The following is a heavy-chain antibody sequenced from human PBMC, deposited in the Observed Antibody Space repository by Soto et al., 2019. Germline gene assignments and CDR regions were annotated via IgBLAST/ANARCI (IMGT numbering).Heavy chain of an antibody. CDR2: ISYDGSNK. CDR3: ARDPGGSYFDY. CDR1: GFTFSSYA. J-gene: IGHJ4*02. D-gene: IGHD2-15*01. Sequence: GGSLRLSCAASGFTFSSYAMHWVRQAPGKGLEWVAVISYDGSNKYYADSVKGRFTISRDNSKNTLYLQMNSLRAEDTAVYCCARDPGGSYFDYWGQGTLVTVSS. V-gene: IGHV3-30*04.